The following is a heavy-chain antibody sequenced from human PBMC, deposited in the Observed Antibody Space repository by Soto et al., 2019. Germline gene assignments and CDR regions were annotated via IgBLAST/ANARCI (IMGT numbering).Heavy chain of an antibody. D-gene: IGHD5-12*01. V-gene: IGHV4-59*01. Sequence: RSLTCTASGGSISSYYWSWIRQPPGKGLEWIGYIYYSGSTNYNPSLKSRVTISVDASKNQFSLKLSSVTAADTAVYYCARDKPIRDGYNGSPDGFDPWGQGTLVPASS. J-gene: IGHJ5*02. CDR1: GGSISSYY. CDR2: IYYSGST. CDR3: ARDKPIRDGYNGSPDGFDP.